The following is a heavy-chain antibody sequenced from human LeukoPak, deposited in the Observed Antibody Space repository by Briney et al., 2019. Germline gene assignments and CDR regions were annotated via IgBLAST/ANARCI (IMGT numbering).Heavy chain of an antibody. CDR2: IYYSGST. CDR1: GGSISSISYY. CDR3: ASGGLNAFDI. D-gene: IGHD2-15*01. Sequence: SETLSLTCTVSGGSISSISYYWGWIRQPPGKGLEWIGSIYYSGSTYYNPSLKSRVTISVDKSKNQFSLKLSSVTAADTAVYYCASGGLNAFDIWGQGTMVTVSS. J-gene: IGHJ3*02. V-gene: IGHV4-39*07.